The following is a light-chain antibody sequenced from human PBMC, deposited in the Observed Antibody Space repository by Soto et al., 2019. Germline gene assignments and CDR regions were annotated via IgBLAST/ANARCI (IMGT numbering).Light chain of an antibody. CDR1: QSVSSN. V-gene: IGKV3-15*01. CDR3: QHYNNWPPWT. CDR2: GAS. Sequence: EIVMTQSPATLSVSPEERATLSCRASQSVSSNLAWYQQKPGQAPRLLIYGASIRATGIPARFSGSGSGTEFTLTISTLQSEDFAIYYCQHYNNWPPWTFGQGTKVDIK. J-gene: IGKJ1*01.